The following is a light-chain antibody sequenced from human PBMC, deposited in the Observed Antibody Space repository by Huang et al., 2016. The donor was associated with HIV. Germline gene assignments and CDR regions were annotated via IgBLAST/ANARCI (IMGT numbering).Light chain of an antibody. CDR3: QQRSNT. CDR2: DAS. V-gene: IGKV3-11*01. Sequence: EIVLTQSPATLSLSPGERATLSCRASQSVSNYLAWYPQKPGQAPTLLLYDASNRAPGIPARFSGSGSVTDFTLTISSLSPEDFAVYYCQQRSNTFGQGTKLEIK. CDR1: QSVSNY. J-gene: IGKJ2*01.